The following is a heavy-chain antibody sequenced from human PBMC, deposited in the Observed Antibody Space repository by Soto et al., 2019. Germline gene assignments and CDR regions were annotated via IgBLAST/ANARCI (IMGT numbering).Heavy chain of an antibody. J-gene: IGHJ6*02. Sequence: QVQLVQSGAEVKKPGASVKVSCKASGYTFTDYYMHWVRQAPGQGLEWMGWINPNSGGTNYAQKFQGRVTMTRDTSISTAYMELSRLRSYDTAVYYCARSTMVRGVKTYYYYYGMDVWGQGTTVTVSS. CDR3: ARSTMVRGVKTYYYYYGMDV. CDR1: GYTFTDYY. V-gene: IGHV1-2*02. D-gene: IGHD3-10*01. CDR2: INPNSGGT.